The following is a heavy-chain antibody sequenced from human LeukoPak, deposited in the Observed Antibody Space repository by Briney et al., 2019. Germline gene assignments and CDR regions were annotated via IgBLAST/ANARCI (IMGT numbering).Heavy chain of an antibody. CDR3: AKNSGYGGRYGMDV. Sequence: GGSLRLSCAPSGFTFSSYSMNWARQAPGKGLEWVSSISSSSSYIYYADSVEGRFTISRDNAKNSLYLQMNSLRAEDTAVYYCAKNSGYGGRYGMDVWGQGTTVTVSS. CDR2: ISSSSSYI. J-gene: IGHJ6*02. V-gene: IGHV3-21*01. CDR1: GFTFSSYS. D-gene: IGHD5-12*01.